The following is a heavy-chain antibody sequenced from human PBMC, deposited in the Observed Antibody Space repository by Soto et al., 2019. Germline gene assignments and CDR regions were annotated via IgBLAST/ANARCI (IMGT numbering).Heavy chain of an antibody. CDR3: ARAAYYGSGSQLDY. J-gene: IGHJ4*02. CDR1: SGSISSSNW. D-gene: IGHD3-10*01. V-gene: IGHV4-4*02. CDR2: IYHSGCT. Sequence: QVQLQESGPGLVKPSGTLSLTCAVSSGSISSSNWWSWVRQPPGKGLEWIGEIYHSGCTNYIPSLKSRVTISVDKSKNQFSLKLSSVTAADTAVYYCARAAYYGSGSQLDYWGQGTLVTVSS.